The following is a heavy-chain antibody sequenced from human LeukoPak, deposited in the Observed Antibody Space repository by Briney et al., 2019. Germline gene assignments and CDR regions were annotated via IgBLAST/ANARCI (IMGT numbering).Heavy chain of an antibody. D-gene: IGHD3-3*01. Sequence: SETLSLTCTVSGGSISSGGYYWSWIRQPPGKGLEWIGYIYHSGSTYYNPSLKSRVTISVDRSKNQFSLKLSSVTAADTAVYYCARVITIFGVVINWGQGTLVTVSS. J-gene: IGHJ4*02. V-gene: IGHV4-30-2*01. CDR1: GGSISSGGYY. CDR2: IYHSGST. CDR3: ARVITIFGVVIN.